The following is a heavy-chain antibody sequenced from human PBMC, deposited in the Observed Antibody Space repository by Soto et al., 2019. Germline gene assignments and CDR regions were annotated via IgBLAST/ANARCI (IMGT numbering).Heavy chain of an antibody. J-gene: IGHJ4*02. D-gene: IGHD5-18*01. CDR3: DTELRGYRYGPGEVY. CDR1: GDSISSNDYY. CDR2: IYSSGST. V-gene: IGHV4-30-4*01. Sequence: PSETLSLTCTVSGDSISSNDYYWSWIRQPPGKGLEWIGHIYSSGSTYYKPSLKSRVTISLDTSESQFSLQLTSVTAADTAVYYCDTELRGYRYGPGEVYWGQGILVTVSS.